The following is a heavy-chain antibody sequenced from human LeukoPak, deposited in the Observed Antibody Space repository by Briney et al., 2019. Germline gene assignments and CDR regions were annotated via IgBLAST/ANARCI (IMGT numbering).Heavy chain of an antibody. J-gene: IGHJ3*02. V-gene: IGHV3-13*01. CDR2: IGTASDT. CDR1: GFTFSSFD. Sequence: GGSLRLSCAASGFTFSSFDMLWVRQPTGQGLEWVSTIGTASDTYYPGSVEGRFTLSRDNSKNTLYLQMNSLRAEDTAVYYCARAVGVTAIHNAFDIWGQGTMVTVSS. D-gene: IGHD2-21*02. CDR3: ARAVGVTAIHNAFDI.